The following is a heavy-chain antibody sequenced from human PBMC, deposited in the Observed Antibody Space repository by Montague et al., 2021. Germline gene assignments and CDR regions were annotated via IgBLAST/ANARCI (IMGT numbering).Heavy chain of an antibody. CDR2: IVGDGHYK. J-gene: IGHJ4*01. Sequence: SLRLSCAASGFTFSNFWMHLFRQAPAKGLVWVSRIVGDGHYKNYSDSVQGRFTISRDNAENTLYLQMDGLRVGDTAVYYCVRDGDGFNFDYWGHGTLVTVSS. V-gene: IGHV3-74*01. D-gene: IGHD5-24*01. CDR1: GFTFSNFW. CDR3: VRDGDGFNFDY.